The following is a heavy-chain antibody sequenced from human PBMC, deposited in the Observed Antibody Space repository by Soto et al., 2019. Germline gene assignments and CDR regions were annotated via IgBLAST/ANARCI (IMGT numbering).Heavy chain of an antibody. Sequence: GESLKISCKGSGYSFTSYWIGWVRQMPGKGLEWMGIIYPGDSDTRYSPSFQGQVTISADKSISTAYLQWSSLKASGTAMYYCARAQQWRVRSHYYYGMDVWGQGTTVTVSS. D-gene: IGHD6-19*01. CDR2: IYPGDSDT. CDR3: ARAQQWRVRSHYYYGMDV. CDR1: GYSFTSYW. V-gene: IGHV5-51*01. J-gene: IGHJ6*02.